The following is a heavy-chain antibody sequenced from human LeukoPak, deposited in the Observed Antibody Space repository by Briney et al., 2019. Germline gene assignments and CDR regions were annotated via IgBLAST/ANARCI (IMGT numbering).Heavy chain of an antibody. CDR2: IIPIFGTA. D-gene: IGHD3-22*01. Sequence: SVKVSCKAPGGTFSSYAISWVRQAPGQGLEWMGGIIPIFGTANYAQKFQGRVTITADESTSTAYMELSSLRSEDTAVYYCATYYYDSSGHPYYFDYWGQGTLVTVSS. V-gene: IGHV1-69*13. CDR1: GGTFSSYA. J-gene: IGHJ4*02. CDR3: ATYYYDSSGHPYYFDY.